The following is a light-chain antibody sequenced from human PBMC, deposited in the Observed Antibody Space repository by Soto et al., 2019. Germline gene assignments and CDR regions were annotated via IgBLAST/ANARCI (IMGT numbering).Light chain of an antibody. CDR2: GAS. J-gene: IGKJ1*01. V-gene: IGKV1-39*01. CDR1: QSISNY. Sequence: DIQMTQSPSSLSASVGDRVIITCRASQSISNYVNWYGQKPGKAPKLLIYGASSLQSGVPSRFSGTGSGTDFTLTISTLQTEDSATYYCQQRFSISSTFGQGTKVDIK. CDR3: QQRFSISST.